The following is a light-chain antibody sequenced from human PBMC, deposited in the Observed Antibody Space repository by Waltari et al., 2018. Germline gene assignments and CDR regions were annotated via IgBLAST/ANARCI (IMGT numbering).Light chain of an antibody. CDR1: QRISSW. V-gene: IGKV1-5*03. Sequence: DIQMTQSPSTLSASVGDRVTITCRASQRISSWLAWYQQKPGKAPKILIYKASSVESGVPSRFSGSVAVTEFTLTISSLQPDDFATYYCQQYSSYGTFGQGTKVEIK. CDR3: QQYSSYGT. J-gene: IGKJ1*01. CDR2: KAS.